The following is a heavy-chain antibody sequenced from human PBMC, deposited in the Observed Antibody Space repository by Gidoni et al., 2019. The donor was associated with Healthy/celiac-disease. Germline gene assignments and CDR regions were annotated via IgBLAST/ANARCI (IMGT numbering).Heavy chain of an antibody. J-gene: IGHJ4*02. V-gene: IGHV4-59*08. Sequence: QVQLPASGPGLVQPSETLSLTCTFSGGSISSYYWSWIRQPPGKGLEWIGYIYYSGSTNYNPSLKRRVTISVDTSKNKFSLKLSSATAADTAVYYCARSRLIYSSSPFDYWGQGTLVTVSS. CDR1: GGSISSYY. CDR3: ARSRLIYSSSPFDY. CDR2: IYYSGST. D-gene: IGHD6-13*01.